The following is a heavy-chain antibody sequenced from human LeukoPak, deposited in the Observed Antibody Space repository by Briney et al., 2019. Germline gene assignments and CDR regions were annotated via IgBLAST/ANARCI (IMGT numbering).Heavy chain of an antibody. J-gene: IGHJ4*02. D-gene: IGHD3-10*01. CDR1: GGSISGDIYY. CDR2: IHYSGST. Sequence: SETLSLTCSVSGGSISGDIYYWGWMRQPPGKGLEWIGSIHYSGSTYYSPSLKSRVTISVDTSKNQFSLRLNSVTAADTALYYCARSRSGTRWSISIDYWGQGTLVTVSS. V-gene: IGHV4-39*01. CDR3: ARSRSGTRWSISIDY.